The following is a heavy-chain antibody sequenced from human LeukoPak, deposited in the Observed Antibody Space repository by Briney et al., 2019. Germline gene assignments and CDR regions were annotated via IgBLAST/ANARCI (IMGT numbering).Heavy chain of an antibody. CDR2: IRYDGSNK. J-gene: IGHJ4*02. Sequence: GGTLRLSCAASGFTFSSYGMSWVRQAPGKGLEWVAFIRYDGSNKYYADSVKGRFTISRDNSKNTLYLQMNSLRAEDTAVYYCAKDKVTTTYFDYWGQGTLVTVSS. CDR3: AKDKVTTTYFDY. D-gene: IGHD1-14*01. V-gene: IGHV3-30*02. CDR1: GFTFSSYG.